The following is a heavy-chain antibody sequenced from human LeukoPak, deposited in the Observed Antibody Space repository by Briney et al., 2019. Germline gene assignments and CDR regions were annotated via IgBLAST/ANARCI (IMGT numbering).Heavy chain of an antibody. J-gene: IGHJ6*03. Sequence: GRSLRLSCAASGFSFSSYGMRWVRQAPGKGLEWVAIIWYDGSNKYYADSVRGRFTISRDNSENTLYLQMNSVRAEDTAVYYCAKGGYTNYPDGYYYMDVWGKGTTVTVSS. CDR1: GFSFSSYG. V-gene: IGHV3-33*06. CDR3: AKGGYTNYPDGYYYMDV. CDR2: IWYDGSNK. D-gene: IGHD4-11*01.